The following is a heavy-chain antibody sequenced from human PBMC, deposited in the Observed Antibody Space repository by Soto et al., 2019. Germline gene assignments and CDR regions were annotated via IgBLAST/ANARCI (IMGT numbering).Heavy chain of an antibody. Sequence: QVQLVESGGGVVQPGRSLRLSCAASGFTFSSYGMHWVRQAPGKGLEWVAVISYDGSNKYYADSVKGRFTISRDNSKNTLYMQMNSLRAEDTAVYYCAKGPPAHYKWVYFDYWGQGTLVTVSS. CDR2: ISYDGSNK. CDR1: GFTFSSYG. D-gene: IGHD1-1*01. J-gene: IGHJ4*02. V-gene: IGHV3-30*18. CDR3: AKGPPAHYKWVYFDY.